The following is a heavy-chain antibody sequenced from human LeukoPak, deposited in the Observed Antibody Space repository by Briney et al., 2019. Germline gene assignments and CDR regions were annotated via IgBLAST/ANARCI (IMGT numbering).Heavy chain of an antibody. CDR1: GFTFDDYA. J-gene: IGHJ4*02. V-gene: IGHV3-9*01. Sequence: QPGRSLRLSCAASGFTFDDYAMHWVRQAPGKGLEWVSGISWNSGSIGYADSVKGRFTISRDNAKNSLYLQMNSLRAEDTALYYCAKDRAAAGSFDYWGQGTLVTVSS. CDR3: AKDRAAAGSFDY. D-gene: IGHD6-13*01. CDR2: ISWNSGSI.